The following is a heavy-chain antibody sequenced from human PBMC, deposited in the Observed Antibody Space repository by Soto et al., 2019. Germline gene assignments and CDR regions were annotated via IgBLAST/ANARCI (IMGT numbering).Heavy chain of an antibody. V-gene: IGHV3-23*01. J-gene: IGHJ4*02. CDR1: GFTFSSYA. Sequence: PGGSLRLSCAASGFTFSSYAMSWVCQAPGKGLEWVSAISGSGGSTYYADSVKGRFTISRDNSKNTLYLQMNSLRAEDTAVYYCAKSVARIAVAGTKYYFDYWGQGTLVTVSS. CDR3: AKSVARIAVAGTKYYFDY. CDR2: ISGSGGST. D-gene: IGHD6-19*01.